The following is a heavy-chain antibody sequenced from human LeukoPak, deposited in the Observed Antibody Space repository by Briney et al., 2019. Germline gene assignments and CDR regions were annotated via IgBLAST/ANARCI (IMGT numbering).Heavy chain of an antibody. CDR1: GYTFTSYY. J-gene: IGHJ5*02. CDR2: INPTGGST. CDR3: ARDNSVGDNAWWFDP. V-gene: IGHV1-46*01. Sequence: ASVKVSCKASGYTFTSYYVHWVRQAPGQGLERMGLINPTGGSTGYAQKFQGRVTMTRDMSTSTDYMELSSLRSEDTAIYYCARDNSVGDNAWWFDPWGQGTLVTVSS. D-gene: IGHD1-26*01.